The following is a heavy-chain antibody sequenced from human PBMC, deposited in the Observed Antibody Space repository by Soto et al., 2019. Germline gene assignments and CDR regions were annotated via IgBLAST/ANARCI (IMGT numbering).Heavy chain of an antibody. V-gene: IGHV5-51*01. CDR2: IYPGDSDT. D-gene: IGHD5-12*01. Sequence: GESLKISCKGSGYSFTSYWIGWVRQMPGKGLEWMGIIYPGDSDTRYSPSFQGQVTISADKSISTAYLQWSSLKASDTAMYYCARYSGYDPIAGELDYWGQGTLVTVSS. CDR3: ARYSGYDPIAGELDY. J-gene: IGHJ4*02. CDR1: GYSFTSYW.